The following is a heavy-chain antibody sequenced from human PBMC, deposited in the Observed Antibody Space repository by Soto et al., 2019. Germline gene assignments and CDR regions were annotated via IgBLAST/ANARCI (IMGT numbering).Heavy chain of an antibody. CDR1: GFTFSSYE. Sequence: GGSLRLSCAASGFTFSSYEMNWVRQAPGKGLEWVSYISSSGSTIYYADSVKGRFTISRDNAKNSLYLQMNSLRAEDAAVYYCARGPGEASDYWGQGTLVTVSS. V-gene: IGHV3-48*03. J-gene: IGHJ4*02. CDR3: ARGPGEASDY. D-gene: IGHD7-27*01. CDR2: ISSSGSTI.